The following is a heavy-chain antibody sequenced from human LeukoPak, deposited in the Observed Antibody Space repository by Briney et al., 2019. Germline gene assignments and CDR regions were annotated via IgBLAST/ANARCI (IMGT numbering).Heavy chain of an antibody. D-gene: IGHD2-2*01. CDR3: ARVPSKRYHLPYFDY. J-gene: IGHJ4*02. CDR1: GFTVSSNY. Sequence: GGSLRLSRAASGFTVSSNYMSWVRQAPGKGLEWVSVIYSGGSTYYADSVKGRFTISRDNSKNTLYLQMNSLRAEDTAVYYCARVPSKRYHLPYFDYWGQGTLVTVSS. V-gene: IGHV3-66*02. CDR2: IYSGGST.